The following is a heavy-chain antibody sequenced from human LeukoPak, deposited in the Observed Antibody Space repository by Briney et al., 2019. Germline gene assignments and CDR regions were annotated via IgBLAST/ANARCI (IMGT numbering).Heavy chain of an antibody. J-gene: IGHJ6*02. CDR1: GFTFSSYS. CDR3: ARDQGSGYYYYGMDV. Sequence: GGSLRLSCAASGFTFSSYSMNWVRQAPGKGLEWVSSISSSSSYVYYADSVKGRFIISRDNAKNPLYLQMNSLRAEDTAVYYCARDQGSGYYYYGMDVWGQGTTVTVSS. V-gene: IGHV3-21*01. CDR2: ISSSSSYV. D-gene: IGHD1-26*01.